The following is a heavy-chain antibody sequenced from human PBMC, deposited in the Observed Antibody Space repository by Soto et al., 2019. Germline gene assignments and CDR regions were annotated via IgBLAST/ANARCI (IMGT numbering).Heavy chain of an antibody. CDR1: GGSISSSSYY. D-gene: IGHD4-17*01. Sequence: SETLSLTCTVSGGSISSSSYYWGWIRQPPGKGLEWIGSIYYSGSTYYNPSLKSRVTISVDTSKNQFSLKLSSVTAADTAVYYCARQDYGDYNWFAPWGQGTRVTVS. V-gene: IGHV4-39*01. CDR2: IYYSGST. CDR3: ARQDYGDYNWFAP. J-gene: IGHJ5*02.